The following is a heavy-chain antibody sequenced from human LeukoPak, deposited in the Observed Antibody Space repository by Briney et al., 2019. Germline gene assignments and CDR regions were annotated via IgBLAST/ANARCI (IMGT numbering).Heavy chain of an antibody. Sequence: SGGSLRLSCAASGFTFSSYSMNWVRQAPGKGLEWVSSISSSSSTIYYADSVKGRFTISRDNAKNSLYLQMNSLRAEDTAVYYCARYGNDPSNAFDIWGQGTMVTVSS. CDR2: ISSSSSTI. J-gene: IGHJ3*02. CDR3: ARYGNDPSNAFDI. V-gene: IGHV3-48*01. CDR1: GFTFSSYS. D-gene: IGHD1-1*01.